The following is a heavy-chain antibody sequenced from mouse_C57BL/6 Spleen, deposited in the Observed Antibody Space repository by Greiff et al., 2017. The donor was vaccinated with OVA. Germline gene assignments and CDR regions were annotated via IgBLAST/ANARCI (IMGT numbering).Heavy chain of an antibody. CDR1: GYSITSGYY. CDR2: ISYDGSN. CDR3: ARDQGYYALDY. V-gene: IGHV3-6*01. J-gene: IGHJ4*01. D-gene: IGHD3-2*02. Sequence: ESGPGLVKPSQSLSLTCSVTGYSITSGYYWNWIRQLPGKQLEWMGYISYDGSNNYNPSLKNQITLTPDTSTNPFFLKLNSVTTEDTATYYCARDQGYYALDYWGQGTSVTVSS.